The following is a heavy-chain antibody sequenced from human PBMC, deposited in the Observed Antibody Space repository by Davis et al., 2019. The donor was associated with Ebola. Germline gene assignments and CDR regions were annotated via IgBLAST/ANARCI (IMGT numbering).Heavy chain of an antibody. D-gene: IGHD1-1*01. V-gene: IGHV4-34*01. CDR2: INHSGST. Sequence: PSETLSLTCAVYGGSFSGYYWSWIRQPPGKGLEWIGEINHSGSTNYNPSLKSRVTISVDTSKNQFSLKLSSVTAADTAVYYCARDGQLERPGWWFDPWGQGTLVTVSS. J-gene: IGHJ5*02. CDR1: GGSFSGYY. CDR3: ARDGQLERPGWWFDP.